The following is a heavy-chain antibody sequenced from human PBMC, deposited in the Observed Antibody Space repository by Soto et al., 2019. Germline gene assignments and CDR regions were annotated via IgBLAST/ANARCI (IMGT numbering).Heavy chain of an antibody. CDR1: LFTVSSYR. J-gene: IGHJ3*02. CDR3: ARVRSSGCHAFDI. Sequence: PGASLRLSCAASLFTVSSYRMIWVREPPGKGLECVANIKQDGSEKYYVDKMKGRFTISRDNAKNSLNLQMNSLRDEDTAVYSCARVRSSGCHAFDIWGQGTMVTVSS. D-gene: IGHD6-19*01. V-gene: IGHV3-7*01. CDR2: IKQDGSEK.